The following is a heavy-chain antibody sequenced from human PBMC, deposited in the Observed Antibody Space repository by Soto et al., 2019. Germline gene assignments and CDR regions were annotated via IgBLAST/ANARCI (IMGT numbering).Heavy chain of an antibody. CDR2: TYYRSKWYN. V-gene: IGHV6-1*01. CDR1: ADSVSSNSAA. CDR3: ARDHGYTSSWYRKNWFDP. D-gene: IGHD6-13*01. J-gene: IGHJ5*02. Sequence: PSQNLSLTCAMSADSVSSNSAAWNWISQSPSRGLEWLGRTYYRSKWYNDYAVSVKSRITINPDTSKNQFSLQLNSVTPEDTAVYYCARDHGYTSSWYRKNWFDPWGQGTLVTVSS.